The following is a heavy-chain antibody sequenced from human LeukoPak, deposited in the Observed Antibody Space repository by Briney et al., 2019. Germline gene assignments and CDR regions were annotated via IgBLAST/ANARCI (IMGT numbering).Heavy chain of an antibody. V-gene: IGHV3-23*01. J-gene: IGHJ4*02. CDR3: AKASYYYDSSGYFDY. CDR1: GFTFNTYA. CDR2: ISENGEST. Sequence: GGSLRLSCAASGFTFNTYAMSWVRQAPGKGLEWVSSISENGESTYYADSVKGRFTISRDNSRNTLYLQMNSLRAEDTAVYYCAKASYYYDSSGYFDYWGQGTLVTVSS. D-gene: IGHD3-22*01.